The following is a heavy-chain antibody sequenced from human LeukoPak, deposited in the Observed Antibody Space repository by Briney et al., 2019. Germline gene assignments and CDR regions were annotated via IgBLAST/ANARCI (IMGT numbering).Heavy chain of an antibody. J-gene: IGHJ6*03. CDR1: GFTVSRNY. CDR2: IYSGGGT. CDR3: ARATFWSGYQRDSWYMDV. V-gene: IGHV3-66*02. D-gene: IGHD3-3*01. Sequence: GGSLRLSYAASGFTVSRNYMTCVRRAPGRGLEWGSVIYSGGGTYYADSGKGRFTISGDNSENTLYLHMISLRAEDAAVYYCARATFWSGYQRDSWYMDVWGKGTTVTVSS.